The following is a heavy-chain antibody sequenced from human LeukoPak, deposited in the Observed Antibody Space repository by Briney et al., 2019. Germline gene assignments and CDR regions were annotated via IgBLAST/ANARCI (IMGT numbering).Heavy chain of an antibody. D-gene: IGHD3-22*01. V-gene: IGHV3-15*01. CDR1: GFTFSRYW. J-gene: IGHJ4*02. Sequence: PGGSLRLSCAASGFTFSRYWMSWVPQAPGKGLEWVGRIKSKTDGGTTDYAAPVKGRFTISRDDSKNTLYLQMNSLKTEDTAVYYCTTLTYDSSGYHNPPLDYWGQGTLVTVSS. CDR2: IKSKTDGGTT. CDR3: TTLTYDSSGYHNPPLDY.